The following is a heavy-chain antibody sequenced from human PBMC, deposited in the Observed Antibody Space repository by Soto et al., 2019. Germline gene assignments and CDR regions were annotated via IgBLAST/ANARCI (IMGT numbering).Heavy chain of an antibody. Sequence: GGSLRLSCAASGFTFSTYWMDWVRQTPGQGLEWVANINQDGSEKNYVDSVKGRFTISRDNAKNSLYLQMSSLTAEDSALYYCSRSLNAWGQGTLVTVSS. J-gene: IGHJ5*02. CDR1: GFTFSTYW. CDR2: INQDGSEK. V-gene: IGHV3-7*01. CDR3: SRSLNA. D-gene: IGHD2-8*01.